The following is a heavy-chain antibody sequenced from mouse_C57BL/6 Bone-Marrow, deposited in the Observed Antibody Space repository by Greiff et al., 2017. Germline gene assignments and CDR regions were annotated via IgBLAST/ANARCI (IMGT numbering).Heavy chain of an antibody. D-gene: IGHD1-1*01. V-gene: IGHV1-55*01. CDR1: GYTFTSYW. CDR2: IYPGSGST. CDR3: ARITTVVAPYFDV. J-gene: IGHJ1*03. Sequence: VQLQQPGAELVKPAASVKMSCKASGYTFTSYWITWVKQRPGQGLEWIGDIYPGSGSTNYNEKFKSKATLTVDTSSSTAYMQLSSLTSEDSAVYYCARITTVVAPYFDVWGTGTTVTVPS.